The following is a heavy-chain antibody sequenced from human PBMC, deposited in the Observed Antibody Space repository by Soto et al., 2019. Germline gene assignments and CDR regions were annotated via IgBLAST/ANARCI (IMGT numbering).Heavy chain of an antibody. CDR1: GGSISSGGYY. Sequence: QVQLQESGPGLVKPSQTLCLSCAVYGGSISSGGYYWSWIRQHPGKGLEWIGYIYHSGSTYYNPSLKSRVTISVDTSKNQFSLKVSSVTAAYTAVYYCAREAAGILNWFDPWGQGTLVTVSS. CDR3: AREAAGILNWFDP. CDR2: IYHSGST. J-gene: IGHJ5*02. V-gene: IGHV4-31*11. D-gene: IGHD6-25*01.